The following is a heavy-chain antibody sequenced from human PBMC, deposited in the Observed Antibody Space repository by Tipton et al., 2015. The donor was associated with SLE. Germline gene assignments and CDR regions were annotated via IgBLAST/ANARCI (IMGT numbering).Heavy chain of an antibody. CDR3: TRGLYGGSSV. CDR2: LFYSGGT. D-gene: IGHD1-26*01. V-gene: IGHV4-39*07. J-gene: IGHJ3*01. Sequence: TLSLTCLVSGGSSSSRHYCWGWIRQPPGKGLECLGSLFYSGGTYYDKSLKSRVTISIDTSKSQFSLKLSSVTAADTAVYYCTRGLYGGSSVWGQGTMVTVSS. CDR1: GGSSSSRHYC.